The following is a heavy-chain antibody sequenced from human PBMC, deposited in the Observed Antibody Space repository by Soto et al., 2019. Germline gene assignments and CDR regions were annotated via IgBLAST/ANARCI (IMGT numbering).Heavy chain of an antibody. Sequence: GASVKVSCTASGGTFSSYAISWVRQAPGQGLEWMGGIIPIFGTANYAQKFQGRVTITADESTSTAYMELSSLRSEDTAVYYCARVGPTTVVTPGALDIWGQGTMVTVSS. J-gene: IGHJ3*02. CDR1: GGTFSSYA. D-gene: IGHD4-17*01. CDR2: IIPIFGTA. CDR3: ARVGPTTVVTPGALDI. V-gene: IGHV1-69*13.